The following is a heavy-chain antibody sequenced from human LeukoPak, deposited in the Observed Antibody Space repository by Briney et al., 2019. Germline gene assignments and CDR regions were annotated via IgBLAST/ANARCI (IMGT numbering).Heavy chain of an antibody. CDR3: ARGGSGYDSDY. J-gene: IGHJ4*02. CDR2: IHHSGNT. V-gene: IGHV4-30-2*01. CDR1: GASISSGSGNYY. D-gene: IGHD5-12*01. Sequence: PSETLSLTCSVSGASISSGSGNYYCYWVRQPPGKGPEWVGYIHHSGNTYYNPSLKSRVTISVDRSKNQFSLNLASVTAADTAVYYCARGGSGYDSDYWGQGTLVTVSS.